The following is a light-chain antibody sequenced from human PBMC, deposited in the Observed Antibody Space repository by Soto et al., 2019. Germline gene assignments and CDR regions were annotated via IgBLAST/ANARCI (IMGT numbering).Light chain of an antibody. Sequence: DIQVTQSPSTLSASVGDRITITCRASQSINNWLAWYQQKPGKAPKLLISEASTLVDGVPSRFSGSGSGTEFTLTISSLQPEDFATYYCQQSDSYSSTFGQWTKLEIK. CDR3: QQSDSYSST. CDR1: QSINNW. V-gene: IGKV1-5*03. CDR2: EAS. J-gene: IGKJ2*01.